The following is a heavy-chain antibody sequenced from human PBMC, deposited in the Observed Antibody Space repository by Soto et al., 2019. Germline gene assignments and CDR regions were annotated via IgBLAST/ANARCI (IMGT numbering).Heavy chain of an antibody. CDR2: ISSSSSTI. CDR3: ARNRYADYCVDY. CDR1: GFTFSIYS. Sequence: PGGSLRLSCASSGFTFSIYSMNGVRQAPGKGLEWVSYISSSSSTIYYADSVKGRFTISRDHANNSLYMQMTSLRDEDTAVYYCARNRYADYCVDYWGQGTLVTVSS. D-gene: IGHD4-17*01. V-gene: IGHV3-48*02. J-gene: IGHJ4*02.